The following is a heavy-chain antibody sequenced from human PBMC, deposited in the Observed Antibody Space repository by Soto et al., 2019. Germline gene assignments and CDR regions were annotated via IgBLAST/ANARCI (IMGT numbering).Heavy chain of an antibody. CDR1: GGTYSSNA. D-gene: IGHD3-9*01. J-gene: IGHJ4*02. CDR2: IIPIYASP. Sequence: QVQLVQSGAEVKKPGSSVKVSCKASGGTYSSNAISWVRQAPGQGLEWMGGIIPIYASPNYAQNFQGRVTVTADKATSTAYLELSCLKFADSAIYYCAVTVTGSRSPLAHWGRGTLVIVSS. CDR3: AVTVTGSRSPLAH. V-gene: IGHV1-69*06.